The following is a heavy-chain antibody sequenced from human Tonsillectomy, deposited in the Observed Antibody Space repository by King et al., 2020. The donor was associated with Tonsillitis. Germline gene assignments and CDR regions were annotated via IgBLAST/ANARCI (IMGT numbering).Heavy chain of an antibody. J-gene: IGHJ6*02. D-gene: IGHD6-19*01. CDR2: INSDGSST. CDR1: GFTFSSYW. Sequence: EVQLVESGGGLVQPGGSLRLSCAASGFTFSSYWMHWVRQAPGKGLVWVSRINSDGSSTSYADSVKGRFTISRDNAKNTLYLQMNSLRAEDTAVYYCARDHPSYSSWWKVGDYYYHGMDVWGQGTTVTVSS. CDR3: ARDHPSYSSWWKVGDYYYHGMDV. V-gene: IGHV3-74*01.